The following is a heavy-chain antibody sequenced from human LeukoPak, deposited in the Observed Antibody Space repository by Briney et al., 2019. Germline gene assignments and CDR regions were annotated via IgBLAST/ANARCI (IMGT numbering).Heavy chain of an antibody. J-gene: IGHJ3*01. D-gene: IGHD6-13*01. CDR1: GRLFSSYG. V-gene: IGHV1-18*01. CDR2: ISNFDGDT. Sequence: ASVKVSCKASGRLFSSYGIAWVRQAPGEGLEWLGWISNFDGDTKVAENLQGRATLTTDTSTSTAYMELRSLKPDDTAVYYCVRARGCSNCLLTDGFDSWGQGTKVTVS. CDR3: VRARGCSNCLLTDGFDS.